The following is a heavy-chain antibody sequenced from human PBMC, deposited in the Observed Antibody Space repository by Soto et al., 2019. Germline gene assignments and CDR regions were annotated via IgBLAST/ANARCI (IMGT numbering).Heavy chain of an antibody. CDR3: AKQPLFSYYFDC. Sequence: PGGSLRLSCAASGFTFTPYTMNWVRQAPGKGLEWVSSINGDSDTTHYTDSVKGRFTISRDNAKNSLFLQMNSLRAEDTAIYYCAKQPLFSYYFDCWGRGTLVTVSS. CDR2: INGDSDTT. V-gene: IGHV3-48*01. J-gene: IGHJ4*02. D-gene: IGHD5-18*01. CDR1: GFTFTPYT.